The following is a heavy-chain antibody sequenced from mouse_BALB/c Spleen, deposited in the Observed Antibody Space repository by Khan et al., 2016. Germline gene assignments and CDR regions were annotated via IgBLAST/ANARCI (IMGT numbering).Heavy chain of an antibody. CDR1: GYTFTNYW. J-gene: IGHJ2*01. D-gene: IGHD2-4*01. CDR3: ARSKIRGYFDY. CDR2: IYPGDGDT. Sequence: QVQLQQSGADLARPGASVKLSCKASGYTFTNYWMQWVKQRPGQGLEWIGAIYPGDGDTRYNQKFKGKATLTADKSSTTAYMQLSSLASEDSAVYYCARSKIRGYFDYWGQGTTLTVSS. V-gene: IGHV1-87*01.